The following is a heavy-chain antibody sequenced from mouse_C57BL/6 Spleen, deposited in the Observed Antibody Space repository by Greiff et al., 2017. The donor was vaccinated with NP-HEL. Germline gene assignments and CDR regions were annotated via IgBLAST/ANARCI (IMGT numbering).Heavy chain of an antibody. V-gene: IGHV1-82*01. CDR3: ARSIHYYGSSYGYFEV. Sequence: QVQLQQSGPELVKPGASVKISCKASGYAFSSSWMNWVKQRPGKGLEWIGRIYPGDGDTNYNGKFKGKATLTADKSSSTAYMQLSSLTSEDSAVYFCARSIHYYGSSYGYFEVWGTGTTVTVSS. CDR2: IYPGDGDT. D-gene: IGHD1-1*01. J-gene: IGHJ1*03. CDR1: GYAFSSSW.